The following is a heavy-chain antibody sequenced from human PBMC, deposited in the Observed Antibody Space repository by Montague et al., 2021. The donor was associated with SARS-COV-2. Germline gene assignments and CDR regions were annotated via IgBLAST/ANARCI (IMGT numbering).Heavy chain of an antibody. CDR3: ARRAERAEWFDP. CDR1: GYSFSTYW. D-gene: IGHD6-13*01. J-gene: IGHJ5*02. Sequence: QSGAEVTKPGESLRISCKGFGYSFSTYWIGWVRQMPGKGLEWMGTIYPGDSDTRYSPSFHGQAIISADKSISTAYLQWRSLKASDTAIYYCARRAERAEWFDPWGQGTLVIVSA. CDR2: IYPGDSDT. V-gene: IGHV5-51*01.